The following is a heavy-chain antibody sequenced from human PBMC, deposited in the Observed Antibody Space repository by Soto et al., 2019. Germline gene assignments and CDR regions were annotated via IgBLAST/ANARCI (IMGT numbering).Heavy chain of an antibody. CDR3: ARAFYDSVGFYYASDS. V-gene: IGHV3-33*01. CDR2: IWFDGNNK. CDR1: GFSFSAFG. D-gene: IGHD3-22*01. Sequence: VGSLRLSCAASGFSFSAFGMHWVRQAPGKGLGWVAFIWFDGNNKYFAESVRGRFTISRDNSKNTLYLQMNSLRAEDTAVYYCARAFYDSVGFYYASDSWGQGTQVTVSS. J-gene: IGHJ5*02.